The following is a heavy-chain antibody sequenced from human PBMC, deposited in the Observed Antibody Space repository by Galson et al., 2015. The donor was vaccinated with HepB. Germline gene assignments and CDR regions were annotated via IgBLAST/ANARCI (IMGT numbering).Heavy chain of an antibody. CDR1: GYSITSYW. V-gene: IGHV5-10-1*01. Sequence: QSGAEVKKPGESLRISCKGSGYSITSYWISWVRQMPGKGLERMGRIDPSDSYTNYSPSFQGHVTISADKSISTAYLQWSSLKASDTAMYYCAQSWGVHNNWFDPWGQGTLVTVSS. CDR2: IDPSDSYT. J-gene: IGHJ5*02. CDR3: AQSWGVHNNWFDP. D-gene: IGHD3-16*01.